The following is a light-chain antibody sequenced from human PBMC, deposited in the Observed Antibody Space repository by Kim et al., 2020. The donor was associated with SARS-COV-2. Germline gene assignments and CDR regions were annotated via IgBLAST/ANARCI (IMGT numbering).Light chain of an antibody. CDR2: GAA. J-gene: IGKJ5*01. Sequence: SPGGRATLSCGAEQNIRSSFACYQQKAGRTPSRLLYGAATRAAGIPASFSGSGSGTEFTLTISSLQSEDVAVYYCQQYHDWSPITFGQGTRLEIK. CDR1: QNIRSS. CDR3: QQYHDWSPIT. V-gene: IGKV3-15*01.